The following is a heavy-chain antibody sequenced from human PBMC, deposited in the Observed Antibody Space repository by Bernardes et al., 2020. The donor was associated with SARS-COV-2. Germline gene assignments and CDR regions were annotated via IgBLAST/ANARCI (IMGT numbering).Heavy chain of an antibody. CDR3: ARGPRYQRVNYYYGMDV. J-gene: IGHJ6*02. Sequence: GGSLRLSCAASGFTFSSYWMSWVRQAPGKGLEWVANIKQDGSEKYYVDSVKGRFTISRDNAKNSLYLQMNSLRAEDTAVYYCARGPRYQRVNYYYGMDVWGQGTTVTVSS. D-gene: IGHD2-2*01. CDR1: GFTFSSYW. V-gene: IGHV3-7*01. CDR2: IKQDGSEK.